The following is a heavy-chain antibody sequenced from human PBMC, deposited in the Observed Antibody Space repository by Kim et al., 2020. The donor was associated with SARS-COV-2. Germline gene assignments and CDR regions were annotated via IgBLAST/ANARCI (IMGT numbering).Heavy chain of an antibody. Sequence: ASVKVSCKASGYTFTDFLMHWVRQAPGQGLEWMGWINPNSGGTYYAQKFQGRVAMTRDTSINTVYMELNSLTSDDTAMFSVARNGLGFTKGGWGQETRLT. CDR1: GYTFTDFL. D-gene: IGHD3-9*01. J-gene: IGHJ4*02. CDR3: ARNGLGFTKGG. V-gene: IGHV1-2*02. CDR2: INPNSGGT.